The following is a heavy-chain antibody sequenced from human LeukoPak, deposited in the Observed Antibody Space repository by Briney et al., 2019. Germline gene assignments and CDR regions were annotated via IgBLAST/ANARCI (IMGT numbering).Heavy chain of an antibody. CDR1: GFTFSDYY. D-gene: IGHD3-9*01. CDR2: ISSSGSTI. V-gene: IGHV3-11*01. J-gene: IGHJ5*02. CDR3: ARGDQRVLRCFDWIGPFDP. Sequence: GGSLRLSCAASGFTFSDYYMSWIRQAPGKGLEWVSYISSSGSTIYYADSVKGRFTISRDNAKNSLYLQMNSLRAEDTAVYYCARGDQRVLRCFDWIGPFDPWGQGTLVTVSS.